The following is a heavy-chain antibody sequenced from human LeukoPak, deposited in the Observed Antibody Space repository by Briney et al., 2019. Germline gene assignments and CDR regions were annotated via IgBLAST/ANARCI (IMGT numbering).Heavy chain of an antibody. CDR2: INHNGST. CDR1: GGSFSGYY. CDR3: ASTYGSGSQNWFDP. J-gene: IGHJ5*02. V-gene: IGHV4-34*01. D-gene: IGHD3-10*01. Sequence: SETLSLTCAVYGGSFSGYYWSWIRQPPGKGLEWIGEINHNGSTNYNPSLKSRVTISVDTSKNQFSLKLSSVTAADTAVYYCASTYGSGSQNWFDPWGQGTLVTVSS.